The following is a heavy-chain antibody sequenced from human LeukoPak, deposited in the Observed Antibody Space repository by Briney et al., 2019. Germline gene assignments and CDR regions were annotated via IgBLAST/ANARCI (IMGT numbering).Heavy chain of an antibody. CDR2: ISSSGSTI. J-gene: IGHJ4*02. CDR3: AKDGDSGYADY. D-gene: IGHD5-12*01. V-gene: IGHV3-48*03. CDR1: GFTFSSYE. Sequence: GSLRLSCAASGFTFSSYEMNWVRQAPGKGLEWVSYISSSGSTIYYADSVKGRFTISRDNAKNSLYLQMNSLRAEDTAVYYCAKDGDSGYADYWGQGTLVTVSS.